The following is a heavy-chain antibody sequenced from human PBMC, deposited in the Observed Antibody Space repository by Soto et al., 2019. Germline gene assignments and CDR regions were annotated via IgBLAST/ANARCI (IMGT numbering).Heavy chain of an antibody. J-gene: IGHJ4*02. Sequence: QLQLQESGPGLVKPSETLSLTCTVSGGSISSSYYWGWIRQPPGKGLEWIASIYYRGSTYYNPSLQSPVTIPQDPSKNHVPLKLSSVTAADTAVYYCARHAPVDTAMAPSDYWGQGTLVTVSS. D-gene: IGHD5-18*01. V-gene: IGHV4-39*01. CDR3: ARHAPVDTAMAPSDY. CDR1: GGSISSSYY. CDR2: IYYRGST.